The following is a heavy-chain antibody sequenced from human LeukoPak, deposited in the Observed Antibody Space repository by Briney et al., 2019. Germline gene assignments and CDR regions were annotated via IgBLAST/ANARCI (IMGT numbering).Heavy chain of an antibody. Sequence: GGSLRLSCAASGFTFSTYWMSWFRQAPGKGLEWVANIKQDGSEKYYVDSVKGRFTLSRDNAKNSLYLQMNSLRAEDTAMYYCARDSAGNDYWGQGTLVTVSS. CDR3: ARDSAGNDY. CDR1: GFTFSTYW. D-gene: IGHD6-13*01. J-gene: IGHJ4*02. CDR2: IKQDGSEK. V-gene: IGHV3-7*01.